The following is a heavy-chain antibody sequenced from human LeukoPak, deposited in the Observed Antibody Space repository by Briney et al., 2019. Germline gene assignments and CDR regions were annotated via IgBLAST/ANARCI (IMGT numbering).Heavy chain of an antibody. CDR3: AKYGSGTYYNGLH. CDR2: IYSGGST. CDR1: GFTVSSNY. Sequence: PGGSLRLSCAASGFTVSSNYMSWVRQAPGKGLEWVSVIYSGGSTYYADSVKGRFTISRDNSKSTLYLQMNSLRDEDTALYYCAKYGSGTYYNGLHWGQGTLVTVSS. V-gene: IGHV3-53*01. J-gene: IGHJ4*02. D-gene: IGHD3-10*01.